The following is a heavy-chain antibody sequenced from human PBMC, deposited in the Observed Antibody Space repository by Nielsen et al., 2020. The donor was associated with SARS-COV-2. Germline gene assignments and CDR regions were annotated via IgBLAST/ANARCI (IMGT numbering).Heavy chain of an antibody. J-gene: IGHJ6*02. D-gene: IGHD4-11*01. CDR2: INHSGST. Sequence: SETLSLTCAVYGGSFSGYYWSWIRQPPGKGLEWIGEINHSGSTSYNPSLKSRVTISVDTSKNQFSLKLSSVTAADTAVYYCARGYSNYNYYYYYGMDVWGQGTTVTVSS. V-gene: IGHV4-34*01. CDR1: GGSFSGYY. CDR3: ARGYSNYNYYYYYGMDV.